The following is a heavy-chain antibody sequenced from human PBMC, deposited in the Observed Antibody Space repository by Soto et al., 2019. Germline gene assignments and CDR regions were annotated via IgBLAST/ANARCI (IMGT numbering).Heavy chain of an antibody. V-gene: IGHV3-53*04. CDR2: IYSGGSI. Sequence: EEQLVESGGGLVQPGGSLRLSCAASGFTLSSNYMSWVRQAPGKGLEWVSVIYSGGSIYYADSVEGRFTNSRHNSKNTLYLQMNSLTPGDTAVYYCARGENDAFDIWGQGTMVTVSS. J-gene: IGHJ3*02. CDR1: GFTLSSNY. CDR3: ARGENDAFDI.